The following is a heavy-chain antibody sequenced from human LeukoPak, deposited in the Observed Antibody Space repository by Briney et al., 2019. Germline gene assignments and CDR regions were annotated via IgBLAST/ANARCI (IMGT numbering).Heavy chain of an antibody. CDR3: AKGEVLGYGSSQVYFDY. CDR2: ISGSGGST. CDR1: GFTFSSYA. J-gene: IGHJ4*02. D-gene: IGHD6-13*01. V-gene: IGHV3-23*01. Sequence: PGGSLRLSCAASGFTFSSYAMSWVRQAPGKGLERVSAISGSGGSTYYADSVKGRFTISRDNSKNTLYLQMNSLRAEDTAVYYCAKGEVLGYGSSQVYFDYWGQGTLVTVSS.